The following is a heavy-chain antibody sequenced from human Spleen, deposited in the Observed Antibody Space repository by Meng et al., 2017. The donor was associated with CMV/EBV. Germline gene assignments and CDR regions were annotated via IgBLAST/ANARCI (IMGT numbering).Heavy chain of an antibody. CDR1: GGSFSGYY. J-gene: IGHJ5*02. Sequence: QGQLQQWGAGLLKPSETLSLTCAVYGGSFSGYYWSWIRQPPGKGLEWIGEINHSGSTNYNPSLKSRVTISVDTSKNQFSLKLSSVTAADTAVCYCARGTYYYGSGRGWFDPWGQGTLVTVSS. CDR3: ARGTYYYGSGRGWFDP. V-gene: IGHV4-34*01. D-gene: IGHD3-10*01. CDR2: INHSGST.